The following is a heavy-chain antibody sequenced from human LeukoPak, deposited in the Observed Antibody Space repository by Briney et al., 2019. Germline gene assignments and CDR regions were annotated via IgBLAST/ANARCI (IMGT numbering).Heavy chain of an antibody. Sequence: SETLSLTCTVSGYSISSGYYWGCSRPPPRGGLEGIGSIYHSGSTYYNPSLKSRVTISVDTSKNQLYLQLTTVTAADTAAYYFAGFLSWSGPHYWGQGTLVTVSS. CDR1: GYSISSGYY. J-gene: IGHJ4*02. CDR3: AGFLSWSGPHY. CDR2: IYHSGST. D-gene: IGHD3-3*01. V-gene: IGHV4-38-2*02.